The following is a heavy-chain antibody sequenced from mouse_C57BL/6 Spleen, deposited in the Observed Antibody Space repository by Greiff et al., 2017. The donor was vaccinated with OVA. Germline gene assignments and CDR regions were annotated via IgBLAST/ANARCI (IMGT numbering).Heavy chain of an antibody. Sequence: QVQLQQPGAELVKPGASVKLSCKASGYTFTSYWMQWVKQRPGQGLEWIGEIDPSDSYTNYNQKFKGKATLTVDTSSSTAYMQLSSLTSEDSAVYYCASGSSFDYWGQGTTRTVSS. V-gene: IGHV1-50*01. D-gene: IGHD1-1*01. CDR3: ASGSSFDY. CDR1: GYTFTSYW. J-gene: IGHJ2*01. CDR2: IDPSDSYT.